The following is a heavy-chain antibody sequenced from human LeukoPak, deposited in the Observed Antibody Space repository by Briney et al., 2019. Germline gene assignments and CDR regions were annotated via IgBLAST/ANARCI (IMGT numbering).Heavy chain of an antibody. D-gene: IGHD1-26*01. CDR1: GYTFTGYY. Sequence: VASVKVSCKASGYTFTGYYMHWVRQAPGQGLEWMGGINPNSGGTNYAQKFQGRVTMTRDTSISTVYMELSRLRADDTAVYYCARVKRVGATTYYFDYWGQGTLVTVSS. CDR3: ARVKRVGATTYYFDY. CDR2: INPNSGGT. V-gene: IGHV1-2*02. J-gene: IGHJ4*02.